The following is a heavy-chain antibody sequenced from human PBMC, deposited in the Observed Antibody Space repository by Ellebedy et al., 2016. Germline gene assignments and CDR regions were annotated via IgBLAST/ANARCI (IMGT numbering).Heavy chain of an antibody. D-gene: IGHD5-12*01. CDR3: ARVTQAVATKGVNWFDP. CDR2: INHSGST. Sequence: SETLSLTCAVYGGSFSGYYWSWIRQPPGKGLEWIGEINHSGSTNYNPSLKSRVTISVDTSKNQFSLKLSSVTAADTAVYYCARVTQAVATKGVNWFDPWGQGTLVTVSS. V-gene: IGHV4-34*01. J-gene: IGHJ5*02. CDR1: GGSFSGYY.